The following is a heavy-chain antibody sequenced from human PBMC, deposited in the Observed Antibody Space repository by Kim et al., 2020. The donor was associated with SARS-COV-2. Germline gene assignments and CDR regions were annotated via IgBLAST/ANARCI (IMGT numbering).Heavy chain of an antibody. V-gene: IGHV4-34*01. Sequence: SETLSLTCAVYGGSFSGYYWTWIRQPPGKGLEWIGEINHSGSTNYNPSLKSRVTISVDTSKNQFSLKLSSVTAADTAVYYCARGPMRGWFDPWGQGTLVTVSS. CDR1: GGSFSGYY. J-gene: IGHJ5*02. CDR3: ARGPMRGWFDP. CDR2: INHSGST.